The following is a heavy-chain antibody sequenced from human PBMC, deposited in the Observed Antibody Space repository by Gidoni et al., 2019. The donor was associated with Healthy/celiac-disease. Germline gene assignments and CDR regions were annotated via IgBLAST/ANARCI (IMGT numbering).Heavy chain of an antibody. CDR1: GFPFSSYS. D-gene: IGHD3-16*01. CDR3: AKDLPPLRPHGTYYGMDV. J-gene: IGHJ6*02. Sequence: EVQLLESGGGLVQPGGSLRLSCAASGFPFSSYSMSWVRQAPGKGLEWVSAIRGSGGSTYYADSVKGRFTISRDNSKNTLYLQMNSLRAEDTAVYYCAKDLPPLRPHGTYYGMDVWGQGTTVTVSS. V-gene: IGHV3-23*01. CDR2: IRGSGGST.